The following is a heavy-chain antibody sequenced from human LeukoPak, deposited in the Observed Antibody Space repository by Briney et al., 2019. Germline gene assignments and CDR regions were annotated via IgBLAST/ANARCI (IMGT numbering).Heavy chain of an antibody. CDR2: ITSDGSST. D-gene: IGHD2-2*02. CDR1: GFTFSSYW. Sequence: GGSLRLSCAASGFTFSSYWMHWVRQAPGKRPVWVSRITSDGSSTSYADSVKGRFTISRDNAKNTLYLQMNSLRAEDTAVYYCARGIPAAIRNDADWFDPWGQGTLVTVSS. J-gene: IGHJ5*02. V-gene: IGHV3-74*01. CDR3: ARGIPAAIRNDADWFDP.